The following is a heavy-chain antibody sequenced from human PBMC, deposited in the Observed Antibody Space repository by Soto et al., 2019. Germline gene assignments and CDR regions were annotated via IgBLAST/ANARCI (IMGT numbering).Heavy chain of an antibody. CDR2: INAGNGNT. Sequence: ASVKVSCKTSGYTFTYYAVHWVRQAPGQSLEWMGWINAGNGNTQYSQQFQGRVIISRDTSASTAYMELSSLRSQDTAVYYCARNLMTSGYDLWSGLDYWGQGTVVTVSS. V-gene: IGHV1-3*01. D-gene: IGHD3-3*01. J-gene: IGHJ4*02. CDR1: GYTFTYYA. CDR3: ARNLMTSGYDLWSGLDY.